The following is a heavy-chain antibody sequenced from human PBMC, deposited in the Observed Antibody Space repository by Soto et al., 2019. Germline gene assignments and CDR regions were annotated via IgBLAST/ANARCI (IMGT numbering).Heavy chain of an antibody. J-gene: IGHJ4*02. CDR2: IYPGDSDT. CDR1: GYRFTDYW. V-gene: IGHV5-51*01. Sequence: GESLKISCQGSGYRFTDYWIGWVRQMPGKGLEWMGIIYPGDSDTRYSPSFEGQVTISADKSITTAYLQWSSLKASDTAMYYCARSLIRRGKAVAGREFDYWGQGTLVTVSS. D-gene: IGHD6-19*01. CDR3: ARSLIRRGKAVAGREFDY.